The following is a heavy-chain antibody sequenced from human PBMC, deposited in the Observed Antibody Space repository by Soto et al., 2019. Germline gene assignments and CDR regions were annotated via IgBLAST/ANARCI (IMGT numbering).Heavy chain of an antibody. V-gene: IGHV3-74*01. J-gene: IGHJ4*02. Sequence: GGSLRLSCAASGFTFSRYWMHWVRQAPGKGLVWVSRINGDGSSTSYADSVKGRFIISRDNAKNTLYLQMNSLRAEDTAVYYCAGDLFPHTGSYLDYWGLGTLVTVSS. CDR2: INGDGSST. CDR3: AGDLFPHTGSYLDY. D-gene: IGHD1-26*01. CDR1: GFTFSRYW.